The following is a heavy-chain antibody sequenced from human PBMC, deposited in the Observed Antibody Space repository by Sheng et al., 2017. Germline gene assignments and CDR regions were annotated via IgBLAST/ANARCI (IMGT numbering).Heavy chain of an antibody. D-gene: IGHD1-26*01. J-gene: IGHJ4*02. CDR3: AKDKGYSGSYFDH. Sequence: ESGGVAVQPGGSLRLSCAASGFTFADYAMHWVRQVPGKGLEWVSLVSRDGGRTYYADSVNGRFTISRDNSKNSLYLQMNSLRTEDTAFYYCAKDKGYSGSYFDHWGQGTLVIASS. V-gene: IGHV3-43D*03. CDR1: GFTFADYA. CDR2: VSRDGGRT.